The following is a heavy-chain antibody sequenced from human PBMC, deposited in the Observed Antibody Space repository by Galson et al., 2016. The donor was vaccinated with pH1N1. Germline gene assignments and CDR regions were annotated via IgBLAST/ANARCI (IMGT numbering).Heavy chain of an antibody. CDR2: IDNTGGT. V-gene: IGHV4-59*01. J-gene: IGHJ6*02. CDR1: GGSISSYY. CDR3: ARGDFVVGEGWYNGFDV. Sequence: SETLSLTCSVSGGSISSYYWIWIRQAPGKGLEWIGYIDNTGGTNYNPSLKSRVTISVHTSKNQVSLNLSSVTAADTAVYYCARGDFVVGEGWYNGFDVWGQGTTVTVSS. D-gene: IGHD2-15*01.